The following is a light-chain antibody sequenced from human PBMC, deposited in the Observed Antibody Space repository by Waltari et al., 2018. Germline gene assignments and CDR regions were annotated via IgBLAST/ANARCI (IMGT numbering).Light chain of an antibody. CDR2: EAS. CDR3: QKYGSLPAT. CDR1: QSISRF. Sequence: EIMLTQSPGTLSLSPGERATLSCMASQSISRFLAGYQQKPGQAPRLLIYEASTRATGIPDRFSGSGSGTDFSLTISRLEPEDIAVYYCQKYGSLPATFGQGTKVEIK. V-gene: IGKV3-20*01. J-gene: IGKJ1*01.